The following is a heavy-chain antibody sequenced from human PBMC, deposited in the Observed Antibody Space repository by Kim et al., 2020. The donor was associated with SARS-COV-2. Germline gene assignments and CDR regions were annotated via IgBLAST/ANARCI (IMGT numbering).Heavy chain of an antibody. CDR1: GHTFTNYV. D-gene: IGHD2-15*01. Sequence: ASVKVSCKASGHTFTNYVISWVRQAPGQGLEWMGWISPYNKNTKYAQKFQGRVTMTTDTSTSTAYMELRSLKFDDTAVYYCAIGAGGYCSYGNCYRYYFDYWGQGTLVTVSS. CDR2: ISPYNKNT. CDR3: AIGAGGYCSYGNCYRYYFDY. J-gene: IGHJ4*02. V-gene: IGHV1-18*01.